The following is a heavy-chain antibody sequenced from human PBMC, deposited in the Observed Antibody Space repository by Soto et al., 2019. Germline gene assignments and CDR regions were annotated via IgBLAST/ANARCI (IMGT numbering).Heavy chain of an antibody. CDR1: GFTFSSYA. D-gene: IGHD6-6*01. CDR2: ISGSGGST. Sequence: GGSLRLSCAASGFTFSSYAMSWVRQAPGKGLEWVSAISGSGGSTYYADSVKGRFTISRDNSKNTLYLQMNSLRAEATAVYYCAKDIRFGKEGPSVPFIAARPHGDAFDIWGQGTMVTVSS. V-gene: IGHV3-23*01. CDR3: AKDIRFGKEGPSVPFIAARPHGDAFDI. J-gene: IGHJ3*02.